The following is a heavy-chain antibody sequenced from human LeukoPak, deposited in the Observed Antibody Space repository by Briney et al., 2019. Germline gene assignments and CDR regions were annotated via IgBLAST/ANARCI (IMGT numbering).Heavy chain of an antibody. Sequence: PSETLSLTCTVSGGSISSSYWSWIRQPPGKGLNWIGYIYYTGNTNYNPTRKSRVTIPVDTSKKQFSLKLNSVTAADTAVYYCATSCCIRERGPPPLQHPDWVKRWGQGTLVSVSS. V-gene: IGHV4-59*12. J-gene: IGHJ4*02. D-gene: IGHD2-21*01. CDR1: GGSISSSY. CDR3: ATSCCIRERGPPPLQHPDWVKR. CDR2: IYYTGNT.